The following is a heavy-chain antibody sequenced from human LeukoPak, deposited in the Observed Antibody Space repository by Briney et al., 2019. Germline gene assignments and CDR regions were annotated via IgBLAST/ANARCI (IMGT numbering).Heavy chain of an antibody. CDR2: ISGRGGRT. Sequence: GSLRLSCAASGFTFTNYDMSWVRQAPGKGLDWVSGISGRGGRTYYVDSVKGRFTISRDNSKNTLYLQMNSLRAEDTAVYYCAKGEHQPTLSFDYWGQGTLVTVSS. V-gene: IGHV3-23*01. CDR1: GFTFTNYD. J-gene: IGHJ4*02. D-gene: IGHD1-26*01. CDR3: AKGEHQPTLSFDY.